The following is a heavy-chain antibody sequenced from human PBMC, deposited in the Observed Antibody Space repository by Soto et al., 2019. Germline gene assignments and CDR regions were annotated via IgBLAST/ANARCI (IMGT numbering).Heavy chain of an antibody. J-gene: IGHJ4*02. Sequence: QVQLVESGGGVVQPGRSLRLSCAASGFTFSSYAMHWVRQAPGKGLEWVAVISYDGSNKYYADSVKGRFTISRDNSKITLYLQMNSLRAEDTAVYYWARGPTRLQMGATLSLWGQGTLVTVSS. V-gene: IGHV3-30-3*01. CDR2: ISYDGSNK. D-gene: IGHD1-26*01. CDR1: GFTFSSYA. CDR3: ARGPTRLQMGATLSL.